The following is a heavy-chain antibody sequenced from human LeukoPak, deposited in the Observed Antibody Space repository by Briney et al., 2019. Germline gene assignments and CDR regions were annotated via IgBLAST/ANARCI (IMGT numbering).Heavy chain of an antibody. CDR3: ARDMGRYSGYDYDY. J-gene: IGHJ4*02. D-gene: IGHD5-12*01. CDR1: GYTFTEYY. V-gene: IGHV1-2*02. CDR2: VHPNSGAT. Sequence: ASVKASCKASGYTFTEYYLHWVRQAPGQGLEWVGWVHPNSGATHYAQKFQRRLTMTRDTSISSVYMELTRLRSDDTAVYYCARDMGRYSGYDYDYWGQGTLVTASS.